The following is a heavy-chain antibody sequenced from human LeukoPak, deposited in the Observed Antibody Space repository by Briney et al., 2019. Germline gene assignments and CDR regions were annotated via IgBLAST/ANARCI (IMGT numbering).Heavy chain of an antibody. CDR3: ARGNFYDFWSGYYFAYYYYMDV. J-gene: IGHJ6*03. D-gene: IGHD3-3*01. CDR1: GGSISSYY. CDR2: IYYTGST. Sequence: PSETLSLTCTVSGGSISSYYWSWIRQPPGKGLEWIGYIYYTGSTNYNPSLKSRVTISVDTSKNQFSLKLSSVAAADTAVCYCARGNFYDFWSGYYFAYYYYMDVWGKGTTVTVSS. V-gene: IGHV4-59*01.